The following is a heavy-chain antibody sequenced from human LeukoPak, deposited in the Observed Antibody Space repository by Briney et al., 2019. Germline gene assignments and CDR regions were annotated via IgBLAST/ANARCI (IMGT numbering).Heavy chain of an antibody. Sequence: GESLRISCNGSGYSITSYWIGWVRQIPGKGLEWMGIIYPGDSDTRYSPYFQGQVTISAEKSINTAYLQWSSLKASDTAMYYCARHYDSPDIWGQGTMVTVSS. V-gene: IGHV5-51*01. J-gene: IGHJ3*02. CDR3: ARHYDSPDI. CDR1: GYSITSYW. CDR2: IYPGDSDT. D-gene: IGHD3-22*01.